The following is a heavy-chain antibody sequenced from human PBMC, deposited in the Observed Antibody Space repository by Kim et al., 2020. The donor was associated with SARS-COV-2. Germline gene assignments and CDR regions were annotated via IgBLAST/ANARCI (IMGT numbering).Heavy chain of an antibody. Sequence: GGSLRLSCAASGFTFSSYDMHWVRQATGKGLEWVSAIGTAGDTYYPGSVKGRFTISRENAKNSLYLQMNSLRAGDTAVYYCARGGGSSWKPFYYYYGMDVWGQGTTVTVSS. CDR1: GFTFSSYD. D-gene: IGHD6-13*01. CDR3: ARGGGSSWKPFYYYYGMDV. CDR2: IGTAGDT. V-gene: IGHV3-13*01. J-gene: IGHJ6*02.